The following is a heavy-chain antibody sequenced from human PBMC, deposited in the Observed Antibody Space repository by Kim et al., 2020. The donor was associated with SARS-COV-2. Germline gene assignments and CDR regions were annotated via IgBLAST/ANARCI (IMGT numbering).Heavy chain of an antibody. V-gene: IGHV1-69*04. CDR1: GGTFGRYG. J-gene: IGHJ6*02. CDR3: ARDDLHDSTYFYYGMDV. Sequence: SVKVSCKASGGTFGRYGLSWVRQAPGQGLEWMGRITPILGKVDYAQKFQGRVTITADRSASTFYMDLSSLRSEDTAVYYCARDDLHDSTYFYYGMDVWG. D-gene: IGHD3-3*01. CDR2: ITPILGKV.